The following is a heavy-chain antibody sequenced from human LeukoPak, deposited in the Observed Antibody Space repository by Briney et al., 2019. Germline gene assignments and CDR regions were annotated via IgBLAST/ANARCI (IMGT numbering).Heavy chain of an antibody. J-gene: IGHJ4*02. CDR3: ARDVEGDY. CDR1: GYTFTSYW. V-gene: IGHV5-51*01. CDR2: IYPGDSNT. Sequence: GESLKISCRCSGYTFTSYWIGWVRQMPGRGLEWMGIIYPGDSNTKYSPSFQGQVTISADKSISTAYLQWSSLHASDTAMYYCARDVEGDYWGQGTLVTVSS. D-gene: IGHD5-24*01.